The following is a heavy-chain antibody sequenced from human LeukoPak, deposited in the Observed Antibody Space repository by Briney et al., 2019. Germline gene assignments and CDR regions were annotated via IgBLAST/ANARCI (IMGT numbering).Heavy chain of an antibody. J-gene: IGHJ4*02. CDR2: IYHSGST. CDR1: GYSISSGYY. CDR3: ARTPGTTTIDY. Sequence: SETLSLTCAVSGYSISSGYYWGWIRQPPGKGLEWIGIIYHSGSTYYNPSLKSRVTISVDTSKNQFSLKLSAVTAADTAVYYCARTPGTTTIDYWGQGTLVTVSS. D-gene: IGHD1-1*01. V-gene: IGHV4-38-2*01.